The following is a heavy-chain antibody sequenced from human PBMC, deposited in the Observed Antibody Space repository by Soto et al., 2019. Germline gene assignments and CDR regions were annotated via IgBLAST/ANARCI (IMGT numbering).Heavy chain of an antibody. CDR3: AQDPPWTVGPLAMDV. D-gene: IGHD2-2*01. J-gene: IGHJ6*01. CDR2: FSGSGGNI. V-gene: IGHV3-23*01. Sequence: EVQLLESGGGLVQPGGSLRLSCVASGFTFSTHAMSWDRQAPGKGLEWVSTFSGSGGNIYYAESVKGRLTISRDDSKNTLYLQMNSLRVEDTAVYYCAQDPPWTVGPLAMDVWGQGTTVTVSS. CDR1: GFTFSTHA.